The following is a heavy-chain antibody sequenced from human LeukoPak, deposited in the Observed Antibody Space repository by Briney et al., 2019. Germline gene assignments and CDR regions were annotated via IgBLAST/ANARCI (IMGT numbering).Heavy chain of an antibody. Sequence: ASVKVSCKASGGTFSSYAISWVRQAPGQGLEWMGGIIPIFGTANYAQKFQGRVTMTRDTSISTAYMELSRLRSDDTAVYYCTNIAAAGTEAVYWGQGTLVTVSS. CDR2: IIPIFGTA. D-gene: IGHD6-13*01. J-gene: IGHJ4*02. CDR1: GGTFSSYA. CDR3: TNIAAAGTEAVY. V-gene: IGHV1-69*05.